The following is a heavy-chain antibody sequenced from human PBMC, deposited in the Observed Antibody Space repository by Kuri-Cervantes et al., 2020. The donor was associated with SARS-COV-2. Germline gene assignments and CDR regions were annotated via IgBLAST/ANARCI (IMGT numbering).Heavy chain of an antibody. J-gene: IGHJ5*02. Sequence: GESLKISCAASGFTVSSNYMSWVRQAPGKGLEWVSVIYSGGSTYYADSVKGRFTISRHNSKNTLYLQMNSLRAEDTAVYYCAKSYNWNREGVVDPWGQGTLVTVSS. CDR1: GFTVSSNY. CDR2: IYSGGST. CDR3: AKSYNWNREGVVDP. V-gene: IGHV3-53*04. D-gene: IGHD1-20*01.